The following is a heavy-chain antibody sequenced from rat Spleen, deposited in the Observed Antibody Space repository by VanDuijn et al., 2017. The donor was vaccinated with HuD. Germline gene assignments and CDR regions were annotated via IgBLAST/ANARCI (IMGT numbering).Heavy chain of an antibody. D-gene: IGHD1-7*01. CDR3: ARHGMGYWYFDF. V-gene: IGHV5-7*01. CDR2: ISYDGSST. CDR1: GFTFSDFF. J-gene: IGHJ1*01. Sequence: EVQLVESAGGLVQPGRSLKLSCAASGFTFSDFFLAWVRQAPQKGLEWVATISYDGSSTYYRDSVKGRFTISRDNAKSTLYLQMDSLRSEDTATYYCARHGMGYWYFDFWGPGTMVTVSS.